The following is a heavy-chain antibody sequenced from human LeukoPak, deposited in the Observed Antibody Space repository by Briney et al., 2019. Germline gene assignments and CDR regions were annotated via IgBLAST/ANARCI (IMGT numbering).Heavy chain of an antibody. J-gene: IGHJ6*04. CDR2: ISYDGSNK. Sequence: GRSLRLSCAASGFTFSSYGMHWVRQAPGKGLEWVAVISYDGSNKYYADSVKGRFTISRDNSKNTLYLQMNSLRAEDTAVYYCAKDPGVTMVRDASYGMDVWGKGTTVTVSS. V-gene: IGHV3-30*18. CDR3: AKDPGVTMVRDASYGMDV. D-gene: IGHD3-10*01. CDR1: GFTFSSYG.